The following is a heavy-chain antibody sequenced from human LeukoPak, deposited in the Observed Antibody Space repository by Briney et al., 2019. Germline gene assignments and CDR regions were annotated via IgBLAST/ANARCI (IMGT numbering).Heavy chain of an antibody. Sequence: ASVKVSCKASGYTFTGYYMHWVRQAPGQGLWWMGWINPNSGGTNYVQKFRGRDTMTRDTSISTAYMELSRLRSDDTAVYYCARSGTFADFWSGYPDYWGQGTLVTVSS. J-gene: IGHJ4*02. CDR2: INPNSGGT. V-gene: IGHV1-2*02. CDR3: ARSGTFADFWSGYPDY. D-gene: IGHD3-3*01. CDR1: GYTFTGYY.